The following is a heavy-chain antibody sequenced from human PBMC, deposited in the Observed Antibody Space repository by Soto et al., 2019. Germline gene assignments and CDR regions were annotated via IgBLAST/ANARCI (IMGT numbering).Heavy chain of an antibody. CDR3: ARDGIAAAGTETYGMDV. J-gene: IGHJ6*02. V-gene: IGHV3-30-3*01. CDR1: GFTFSSYA. Sequence: GGSLRLSCAASGFTFSSYAMHWVRQAPGKGLEWVAVISYDGSNKYYADSVKGRFTISRDNSKNTLYLQMNSLRAEDTAVYYCARDGIAAAGTETYGMDVWGQGTTVTVSS. D-gene: IGHD6-13*01. CDR2: ISYDGSNK.